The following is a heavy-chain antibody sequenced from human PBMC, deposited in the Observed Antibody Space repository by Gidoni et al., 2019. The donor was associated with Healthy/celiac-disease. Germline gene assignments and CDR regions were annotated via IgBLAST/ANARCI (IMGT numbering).Heavy chain of an antibody. D-gene: IGHD2-15*01. CDR2: ISGSGGST. CDR1: GFTFSSYA. V-gene: IGHV3-23*01. J-gene: IGHJ4*02. Sequence: EVQLLESGGGLVQPGGSLRLSCAASGFTFSSYAMSWFRQAPGKGLEWVSAISGSGGSTYYADSVKGRFTISRDNSKNTLYLQMNSLRAEDTAVYYCAKDIVRVEDIVVVVAATAVDYWGQGTLVTVSS. CDR3: AKDIVRVEDIVVVVAATAVDY.